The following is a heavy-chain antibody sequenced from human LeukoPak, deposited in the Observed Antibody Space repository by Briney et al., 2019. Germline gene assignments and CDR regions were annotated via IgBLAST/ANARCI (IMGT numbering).Heavy chain of an antibody. CDR1: GFTFSTYA. Sequence: GGSLRLSCTASGFTFSTYAMNWVRQAPGKRLEWVSSIIGSGRDTYYADSVKGRFTISRDNSKNTLYLQMNSLRAEDTAVYYCAKGDTTWELPHDYWGQGTLVTVSS. D-gene: IGHD1-26*01. CDR2: IIGSGRDT. V-gene: IGHV3-23*01. CDR3: AKGDTTWELPHDY. J-gene: IGHJ4*02.